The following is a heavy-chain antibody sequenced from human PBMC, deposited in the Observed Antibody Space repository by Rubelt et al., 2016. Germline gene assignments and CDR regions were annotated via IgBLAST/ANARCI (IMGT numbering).Heavy chain of an antibody. D-gene: IGHD6-6*01. CDR1: GDSISNSGYY. J-gene: IGHJ5*02. V-gene: IGHV4-39*07. Sequence: QLQESGPGLVQPSETLSLTCTVSGDSISNSGYYWGWIRQPPGKGLEWIGNVYYTGTTYLSPSLQSRVTISVETSKNQLSLEVRSVTAADTAVYYCGKARNSIATRPYLFDPWGQGTLVTVSS. CDR2: VYYTGTT. CDR3: GKARNSIATRPYLFDP.